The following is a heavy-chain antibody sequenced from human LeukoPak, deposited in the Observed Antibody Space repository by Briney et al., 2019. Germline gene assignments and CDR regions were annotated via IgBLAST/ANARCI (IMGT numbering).Heavy chain of an antibody. CDR1: GYTFTGYY. D-gene: IGHD3-22*01. CDR3: ARGARYYYDSSGCYLFDY. Sequence: GASVKVSCKASGYTFTGYYMHWVRQAPGQGLEWMGWINPNSGGTNYAQKLQGRVTMTTDTSTSTAYMELRSLRSDDTAVYYCARGARYYYDSSGCYLFDYWGQGTLVTVSS. J-gene: IGHJ4*02. CDR2: INPNSGGT. V-gene: IGHV1-2*02.